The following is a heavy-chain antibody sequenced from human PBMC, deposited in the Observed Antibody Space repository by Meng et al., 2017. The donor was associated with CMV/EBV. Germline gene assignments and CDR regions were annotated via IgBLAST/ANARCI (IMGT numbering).Heavy chain of an antibody. CDR2: IYSGGST. CDR1: GFTFSNAW. V-gene: IGHV3-53*01. Sequence: GESLKISCAASGFTFSNAWMSWVRQAPGKGLEWVSVIYSGGSTYYADSVKGRFTISRDNSKNTLYLQMNSLRAEDTAVYYCARLYDYWGQGTLVTVSS. CDR3: ARLYDY. J-gene: IGHJ4*02.